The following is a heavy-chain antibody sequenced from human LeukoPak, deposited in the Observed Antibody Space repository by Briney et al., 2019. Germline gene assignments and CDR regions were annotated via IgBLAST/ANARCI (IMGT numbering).Heavy chain of an antibody. Sequence: SETLSLTCTVSGGSISDYYWSWIRQPAGKGLEWIGRIYTTGSTDYNPSLKSRVTISVDKSKNQFSLKLSSVTAADTAVYYCARKKTTVTTFDYWGQGTLVTVSS. V-gene: IGHV4-4*07. CDR1: GGSISDYY. CDR3: ARKKTTVTTFDY. J-gene: IGHJ4*02. D-gene: IGHD4-17*01. CDR2: IYTTGST.